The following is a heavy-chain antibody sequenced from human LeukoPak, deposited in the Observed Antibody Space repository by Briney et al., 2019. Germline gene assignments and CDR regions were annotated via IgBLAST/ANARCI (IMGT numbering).Heavy chain of an antibody. J-gene: IGHJ4*02. CDR1: GFTFRSYW. D-gene: IGHD5-12*01. Sequence: PGGSLRLSCAASGFTFRSYWMSWVRQAPGKGLEWVANINQGGSVQYYVDSVKGRFTTSRDDAKNSLYVQMNSLRDEDTAVYYCARVEYSGWNLEYWGQGTLVTVSS. CDR3: ARVEYSGWNLEY. V-gene: IGHV3-7*01. CDR2: INQGGSVQ.